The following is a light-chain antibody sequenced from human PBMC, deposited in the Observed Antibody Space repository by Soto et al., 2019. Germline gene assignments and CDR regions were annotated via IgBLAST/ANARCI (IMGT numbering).Light chain of an antibody. Sequence: QSALAQPAYVSGSPGQSITIFCTGTSSDVGGYNYVSWYQHHPGKAPKLMIFDVSNRPSGVSNRFSGSKSGNTASLTISGLQAEDEADYYCSSYTASSTYVFGTGTKVTVL. J-gene: IGLJ1*01. CDR1: SSDVGGYNY. CDR2: DVS. CDR3: SSYTASSTYV. V-gene: IGLV2-14*03.